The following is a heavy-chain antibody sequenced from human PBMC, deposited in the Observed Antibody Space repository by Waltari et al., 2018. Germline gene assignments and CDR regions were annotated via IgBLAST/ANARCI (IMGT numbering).Heavy chain of an antibody. J-gene: IGHJ4*02. D-gene: IGHD3-22*01. Sequence: EVQLVESGGVVVQPGGSLRLSCAASGFTFDDYAMHWFRQAPGKGLEWVSLISWDGGSTYYADSVKGRFTISRDNSKNSLYLQMNSLRAEDTALYYCAKDFSPNYYDSSGYTFDYWGQGTLVTVSS. CDR1: GFTFDDYA. V-gene: IGHV3-43D*04. CDR3: AKDFSPNYYDSSGYTFDY. CDR2: ISWDGGST.